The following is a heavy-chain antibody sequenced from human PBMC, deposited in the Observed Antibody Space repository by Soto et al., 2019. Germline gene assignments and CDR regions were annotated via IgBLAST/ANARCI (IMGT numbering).Heavy chain of an antibody. CDR2: IYYSGST. V-gene: IGHV4-39*01. Sequence: PSETLSLTCTVSGGSISSSSYYWGWIRQPPGKGLEWIGSIYYSGSTYYNPSLKSRVTISVDTSKNQFSLKLSSVTAADTAVYYCARHWGYYYDGSGNYAFDIWGQGTMVTVSS. J-gene: IGHJ3*02. CDR1: GGSISSSSYY. D-gene: IGHD3-22*01. CDR3: ARHWGYYYDGSGNYAFDI.